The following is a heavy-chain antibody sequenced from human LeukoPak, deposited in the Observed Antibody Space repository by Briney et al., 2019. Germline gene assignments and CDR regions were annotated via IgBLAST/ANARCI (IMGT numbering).Heavy chain of an antibody. CDR1: GFTFSNFA. Sequence: PGGSLRLSCAASGFTFSNFAMSWVRQAPGKGLEWVSVVGGSGGNTYYADSVKGRFTISRDDSKSTLYLEMNSLRAEDTAIYYCAKDWRDTLITVIRPSFFDLWGQGTLVTVSS. CDR2: VGGSGGNT. CDR3: AKDWRDTLITVIRPSFFDL. V-gene: IGHV3-23*01. D-gene: IGHD3-22*01. J-gene: IGHJ4*02.